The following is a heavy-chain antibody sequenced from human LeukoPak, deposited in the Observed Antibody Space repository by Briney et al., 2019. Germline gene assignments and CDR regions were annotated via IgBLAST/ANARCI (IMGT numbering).Heavy chain of an antibody. CDR1: GGSFSSDA. D-gene: IGHD2-2*01. J-gene: IGHJ3*02. Sequence: ASVNVSCKASGGSFSSDAISWVRQAAGQGLEGMGGIIPIFGTANYAQKFQGRVTITTDESTSTAYMELSSLRSEDTAVYYCARVAAPYQLLYAFDIWGQGTMVTVSS. V-gene: IGHV1-69*05. CDR2: IIPIFGTA. CDR3: ARVAAPYQLLYAFDI.